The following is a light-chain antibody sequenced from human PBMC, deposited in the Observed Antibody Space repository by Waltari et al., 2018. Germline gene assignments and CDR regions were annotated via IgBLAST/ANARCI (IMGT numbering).Light chain of an antibody. CDR3: QQYYSTPYT. J-gene: IGKJ2*01. CDR2: WAS. Sequence: DIVMTQSPDSLAVSLGVRATINCQSSKSVLYSSNNKNYLAWYQQKPGQPPKLLIYWASTRESGVPDRFSGSGSGTDFTLTISSLQAEDVAVYYCQQYYSTPYTFGQGTKLEIK. V-gene: IGKV4-1*01. CDR1: KSVLYSSNNKNY.